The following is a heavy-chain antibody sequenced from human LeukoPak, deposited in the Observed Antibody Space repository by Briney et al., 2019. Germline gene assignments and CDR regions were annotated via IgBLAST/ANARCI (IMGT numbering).Heavy chain of an antibody. CDR1: GFTFSTYG. J-gene: IGHJ4*02. Sequence: SGGTLRLSCAASGFTFSTYGMSWVRQAPGKGLEWVSAISGSGGSTYYADSVKGRFIISRDNSKNTLYLQINSLRAEDTAVYYCAKSDSVIAATNFDYWGQGTLVTVSS. V-gene: IGHV3-23*01. CDR2: ISGSGGST. D-gene: IGHD2-15*01. CDR3: AKSDSVIAATNFDY.